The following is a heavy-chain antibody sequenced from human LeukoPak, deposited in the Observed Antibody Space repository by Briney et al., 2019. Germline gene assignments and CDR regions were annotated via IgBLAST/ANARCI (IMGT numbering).Heavy chain of an antibody. CDR1: GGSISSYY. CDR2: IYYSGST. J-gene: IGHJ5*02. V-gene: IGHV4-59*01. CDR3: AGVSVGAVRYWFDP. Sequence: SETLSLTCTVSGGSISSYYWSWIRQPPGKGLEWIGYIYYSGSTNYNPSLKSRVTISVDTSKNQFSLKLSSVTAADTAVYYCAGVSVGAVRYWFDPWGQGTLVTVSS. D-gene: IGHD1-26*01.